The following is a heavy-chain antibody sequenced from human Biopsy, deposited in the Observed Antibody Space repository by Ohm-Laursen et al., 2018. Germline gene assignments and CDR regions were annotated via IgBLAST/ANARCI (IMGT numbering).Heavy chain of an antibody. V-gene: IGHV1-2*02. J-gene: IGHJ4*02. CDR2: ISPKSGGT. CDR3: ALQTVAQMKNFDY. Sequence: SVKVSCKASGLSFTGYYIHWVRQAPGQGLEWMGWISPKSGGTNYAQKFQGNITMTKNTSMSTAYMEMSRLRSDDTAVYYCALQTVAQMKNFDYWGQGTLVTVSS. CDR1: GLSFTGYY. D-gene: IGHD6-19*01.